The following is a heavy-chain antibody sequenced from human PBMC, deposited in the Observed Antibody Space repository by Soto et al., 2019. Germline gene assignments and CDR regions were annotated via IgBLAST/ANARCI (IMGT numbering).Heavy chain of an antibody. D-gene: IGHD4-4*01. CDR1: GDSVSSNSAA. Sequence: SQTLSLTCAISGDSVSSNSAAWNWIRQSPSRGLEWLRRTYYRSKWYNDYAVYVKSRITINPDTSKNQFSLQLNSVTPEDTAVYYCARTTPTHDYSNYFDYWGQGTLVTVSS. CDR2: TYYRSKWYN. J-gene: IGHJ4*02. V-gene: IGHV6-1*01. CDR3: ARTTPTHDYSNYFDY.